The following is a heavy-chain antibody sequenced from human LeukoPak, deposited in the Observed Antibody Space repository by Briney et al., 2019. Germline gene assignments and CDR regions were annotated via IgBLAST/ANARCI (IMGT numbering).Heavy chain of an antibody. CDR2: IYYSGST. CDR3: ARGAVVIALSFDI. J-gene: IGHJ3*02. CDR1: GGSISSYY. D-gene: IGHD2-21*01. Sequence: SETLSLTCTVSGGSISSYYWNWIRQPPGKGLEWIGYIYYSGSTNYNPSLKSRVTISVDTSKNQFSLKLSSVTAADTAVYYCARGAVVIALSFDIWGQGTMVTVSS. V-gene: IGHV4-59*01.